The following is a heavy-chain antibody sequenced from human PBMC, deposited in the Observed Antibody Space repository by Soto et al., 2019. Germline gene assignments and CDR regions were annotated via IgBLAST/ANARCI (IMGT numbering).Heavy chain of an antibody. D-gene: IGHD2-8*01. CDR1: GYTFTDYY. CDR2: INPSGGST. Sequence: QVQLVQSGAEVKKPGASVKVSCKASGYTFTDYYIHWVRQAPGQGLEWMGMINPSGGSTDYAQKFGGRVTMTRATSTGTVYMELSSMRSEDTAVYYCARPPFPGCINAVCYPFDYWGQGTLVTVSS. J-gene: IGHJ4*02. CDR3: ARPPFPGCINAVCYPFDY. V-gene: IGHV1-46*01.